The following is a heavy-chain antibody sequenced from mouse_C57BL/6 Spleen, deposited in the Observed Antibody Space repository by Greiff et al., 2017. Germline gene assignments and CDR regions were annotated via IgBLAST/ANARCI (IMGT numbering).Heavy chain of an antibody. D-gene: IGHD2-4*01. CDR3: TRDDSYFDD. J-gene: IGHJ2*01. V-gene: IGHV5-9-1*02. CDR2: ISSGGDYI. Sequence: DVMLVESGEGLVKPGGSLKLSCAASGFTFSSYAMSWVRQTPEKRLEWVAYISSGGDYIYYADTVKGRFTISRDNARNTLYLQMSSLKSEDTAMYYCTRDDSYFDDWGQGTTLTVSS. CDR1: GFTFSSYA.